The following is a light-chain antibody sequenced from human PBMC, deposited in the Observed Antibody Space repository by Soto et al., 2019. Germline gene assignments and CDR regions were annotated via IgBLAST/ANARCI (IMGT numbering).Light chain of an antibody. CDR3: AAWDDSLNGRAV. J-gene: IGLJ2*01. Sequence: QSVLTQPPSASGTPGQRVTISCSGSSSKIGSNTVNWYQQVPGTAPKLLLYSNNQRPSGVPDRFSGSKSGTSASLAISGLQSKDEANYYCAAWDDSLNGRAVFGGGTKLTVL. V-gene: IGLV1-44*01. CDR2: SNN. CDR1: SSKIGSNT.